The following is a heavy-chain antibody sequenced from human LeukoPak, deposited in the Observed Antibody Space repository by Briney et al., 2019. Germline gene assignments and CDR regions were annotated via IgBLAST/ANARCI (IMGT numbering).Heavy chain of an antibody. D-gene: IGHD3-10*01. CDR3: ARDYYYGSGTATAVDY. CDR2: ISSSGSTI. V-gene: IGHV3-48*04. CDR1: GFTFSSYW. Sequence: GGSLRLSCATSGFTFSSYWMNWVRQAPGKGLEWVSYISSSGSTIYYADSVKGRFTISRDNAKNSLYLQMNSLRAEDTAVYYCARDYYYGSGTATAVDYWGQGTLVTVSS. J-gene: IGHJ4*02.